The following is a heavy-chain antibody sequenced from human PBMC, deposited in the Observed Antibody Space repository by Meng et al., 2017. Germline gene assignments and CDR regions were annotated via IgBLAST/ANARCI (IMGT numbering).Heavy chain of an antibody. J-gene: IGHJ6*02. CDR2: ISGSGGST. CDR1: GFTFSSYA. CDR3: ARKQWLVPTYYYYGMDV. V-gene: IGHV3-23*01. Sequence: GSLGLSCAASGFTFSSYAMSWVRQAPGKGLEWVSAISGSGGSTYYADSVKGRFTISRDNSKNTLYLQMNSLRAEDTAVYYCARKQWLVPTYYYYGMDVWGQGTTVTVSS. D-gene: IGHD6-19*01.